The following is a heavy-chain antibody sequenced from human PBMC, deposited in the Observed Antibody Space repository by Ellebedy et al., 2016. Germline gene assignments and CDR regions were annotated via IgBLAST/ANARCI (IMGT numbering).Heavy chain of an antibody. Sequence: GGSLRLXXAASGFTSSTYAMSWVRQAPGQGLEWVSAISGSGGSTYYADSVKGRFTISRDNSKNTLYLQMNSLRAENTAVYYCAKDPTYSSSFHAFDIWGQGTMVTVSS. D-gene: IGHD6-13*01. CDR1: GFTSSTYA. CDR3: AKDPTYSSSFHAFDI. V-gene: IGHV3-23*01. CDR2: ISGSGGST. J-gene: IGHJ3*02.